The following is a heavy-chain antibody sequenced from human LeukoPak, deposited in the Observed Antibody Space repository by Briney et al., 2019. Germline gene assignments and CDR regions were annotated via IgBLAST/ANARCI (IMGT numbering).Heavy chain of an antibody. CDR2: IRSSSSYI. D-gene: IGHD6-13*01. Sequence: GGSLRLSCAASGFTFSSYSMNWVRQAPGKGLEWVSSIRSSSSYIYYADSVKGRFTISRDNAKNSLYLQMNSLRAEDTAVYYCARGPFKAYSSSWYIGWFDPWGQGTLVTVSS. CDR3: ARGPFKAYSSSWYIGWFDP. CDR1: GFTFSSYS. V-gene: IGHV3-21*01. J-gene: IGHJ5*02.